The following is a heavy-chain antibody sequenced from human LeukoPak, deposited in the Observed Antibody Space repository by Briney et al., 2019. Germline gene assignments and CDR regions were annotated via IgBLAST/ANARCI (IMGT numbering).Heavy chain of an antibody. V-gene: IGHV4-39*07. CDR1: GGSISSSSYY. D-gene: IGHD5-12*01. J-gene: IGHJ4*02. Sequence: SETLSLTCTVSGGSISSSSYYWGWIRQPPGKGLEWIGSIYHSGSTYYNPSLKSRVTISVDTSKNQFSLKLSSVTAADTAVYYCARVLYSGYDSPVSFDYWGQGTLVTVSS. CDR3: ARVLYSGYDSPVSFDY. CDR2: IYHSGST.